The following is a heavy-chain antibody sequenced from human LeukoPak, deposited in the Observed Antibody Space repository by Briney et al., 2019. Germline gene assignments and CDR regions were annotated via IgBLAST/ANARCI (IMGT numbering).Heavy chain of an antibody. CDR1: GGSFSGYY. CDR3: ARGLDIVVVVVATNYGMDV. J-gene: IGHJ6*02. D-gene: IGHD2-15*01. CDR2: INHSGST. Sequence: SETLSLTCAVYGGSFSGYYWSWIRQPPGKGLEWIGEINHSGSTNYNPSLKSRVTISVDTSKNQFSLKLSSVTAADTAVYYCARGLDIVVVVVATNYGMDVWGQGTTVTVSS. V-gene: IGHV4-34*01.